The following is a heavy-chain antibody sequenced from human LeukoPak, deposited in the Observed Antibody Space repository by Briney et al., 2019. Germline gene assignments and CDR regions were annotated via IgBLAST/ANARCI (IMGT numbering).Heavy chain of an antibody. CDR2: IYYSGNT. CDR1: GDSIRNSY. V-gene: IGHV4-59*08. J-gene: IGHJ4*02. CDR3: AKPGPASGPIGY. Sequence: SETLSLTCTVSGDSIRNSYWNWIRQPPGKGLEWIGCIYYSGNTIYNPSLKSRVTMSVDTSKSQFSLKLSSVTAADTAVYYCAKPGPASGPIGYWGQGTLVTVSS.